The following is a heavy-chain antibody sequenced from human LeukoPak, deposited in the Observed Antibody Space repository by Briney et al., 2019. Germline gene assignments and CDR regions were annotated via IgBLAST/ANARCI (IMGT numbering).Heavy chain of an antibody. D-gene: IGHD4-11*01. CDR2: ICTGDKHA. J-gene: IGHJ3*01. CDR3: TRPRYCNTIADAFDV. CDR1: GFTFKDYW. V-gene: IGHV5-51*01. Sequence: GSLKMSCNRGGFTFKDYWIAWLRQMPGKDLEYLGIICTGDKHATLSTSFEGRITMSADKSLDTAFLEWSSLRASDSAIYYCTRPRYCNTIADAFDVWDQGNWAAVSS.